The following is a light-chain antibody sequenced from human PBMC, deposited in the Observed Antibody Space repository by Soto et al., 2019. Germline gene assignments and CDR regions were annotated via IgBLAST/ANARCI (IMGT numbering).Light chain of an antibody. Sequence: QSALTQPPSASGSPGQSVTISCTGTSSDVGGYNYVSWYQQHPGKAPTLMIYEVSKRPSGVPDRFSGSKPGNTASLTVSGLRAEDEADYYCSSYAGSKGVFGGGTKVTVL. CDR2: EVS. V-gene: IGLV2-8*01. CDR3: SSYAGSKGV. CDR1: SSDVGGYNY. J-gene: IGLJ2*01.